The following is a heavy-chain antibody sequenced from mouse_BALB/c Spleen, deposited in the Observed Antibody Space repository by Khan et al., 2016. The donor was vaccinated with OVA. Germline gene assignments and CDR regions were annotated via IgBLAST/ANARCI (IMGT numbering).Heavy chain of an antibody. Sequence: EVQLVESGPSLVKPSQTLSLTCSVTGDSITTGYWNWIRKFPGNKLEYMGYIIYTGYPYYNPSLKSRISITRHTSNNQYYLQLNSVTDEDTATYYCARSTYRYAFVYWGQGTLVTVSA. CDR1: GDSITTGY. V-gene: IGHV3-8*02. J-gene: IGHJ3*01. D-gene: IGHD2-14*01. CDR3: ARSTYRYAFVY. CDR2: IIYTGYP.